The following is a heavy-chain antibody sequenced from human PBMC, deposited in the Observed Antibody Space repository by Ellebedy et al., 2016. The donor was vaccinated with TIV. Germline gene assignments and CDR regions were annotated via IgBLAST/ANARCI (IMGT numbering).Heavy chain of an antibody. Sequence: ASVKVSXXASGYTFTSSDINWVRQATGQGLEWMGWMDPNSGYTAYAQKFQGRVTITADKSTSTAYMELSSLRSEDTAVYYCARVFAYSDYGMDVWGQGTTVTVSS. CDR1: GYTFTSSD. V-gene: IGHV1-8*01. CDR2: MDPNSGYT. D-gene: IGHD5-12*01. J-gene: IGHJ6*02. CDR3: ARVFAYSDYGMDV.